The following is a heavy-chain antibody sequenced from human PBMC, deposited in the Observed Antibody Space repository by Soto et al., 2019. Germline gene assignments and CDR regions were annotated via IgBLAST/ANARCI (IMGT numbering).Heavy chain of an antibody. CDR3: ARVGVYYDILTGFPSDAFDI. J-gene: IGHJ3*02. D-gene: IGHD3-9*01. CDR2: ISAYNGNT. V-gene: IGHV1-18*01. Sequence: ASVKVSCKASGYTFTRYGISWVRQAHGQGLEWMGWISAYNGNTNYAQKLQGRVTMTTDTSTSTAYMELRSLRSDDTAVYYCARVGVYYDILTGFPSDAFDIWGQGTMVNVSS. CDR1: GYTFTRYG.